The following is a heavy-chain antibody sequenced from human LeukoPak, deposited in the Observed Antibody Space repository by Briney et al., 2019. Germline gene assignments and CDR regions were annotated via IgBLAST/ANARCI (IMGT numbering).Heavy chain of an antibody. CDR3: ARDAVDYGGNPYYFDY. CDR2: INPNSGGT. V-gene: IGHV1-2*02. Sequence: VASVKVSCKASGYTFTGYYMHWVRQAPGQGLEWMGWINPNSGGTNYAQKFQGRVTMTRDTSISTAYMELSRLRSDDTAVYYCARDAVDYGGNPYYFDYWGQGTLVTVSS. D-gene: IGHD4-23*01. CDR1: GYTFTGYY. J-gene: IGHJ4*02.